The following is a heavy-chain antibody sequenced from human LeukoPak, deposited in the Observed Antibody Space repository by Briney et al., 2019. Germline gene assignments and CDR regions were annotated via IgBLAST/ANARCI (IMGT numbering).Heavy chain of an antibody. CDR2: ISGSGGST. V-gene: IGHV3-23*01. Sequence: GGSLRLSCAASGFTFSSYAMSWVRQAPGKGLEWVSAISGSGGSTYYADSVKGRFTISRDNSKNTLYLQMNSLRAEDTAIYYCAKEGYSVAPLQYYFNNWGRGTLVTVSS. D-gene: IGHD5/OR15-5a*01. J-gene: IGHJ4*02. CDR1: GFTFSSYA. CDR3: AKEGYSVAPLQYYFNN.